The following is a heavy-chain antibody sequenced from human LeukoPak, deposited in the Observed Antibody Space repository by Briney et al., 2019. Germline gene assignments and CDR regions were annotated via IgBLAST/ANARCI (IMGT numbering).Heavy chain of an antibody. CDR1: GFTFSSYE. CDR3: ARDGIYYDSSGYYLPGYYYYGMDV. V-gene: IGHV3-48*03. CDR2: ISSSGSTI. J-gene: IGHJ6*02. Sequence: GGSLRLSCAASGFTFSSYEMNWVRQAPGKGLGWVSYISSSGSTIYYADSVKGRFTISRDNAKNSLYLQMNSLRAEDTAVYYCARDGIYYDSSGYYLPGYYYYGMDVWGQGTTVTVSS. D-gene: IGHD3-22*01.